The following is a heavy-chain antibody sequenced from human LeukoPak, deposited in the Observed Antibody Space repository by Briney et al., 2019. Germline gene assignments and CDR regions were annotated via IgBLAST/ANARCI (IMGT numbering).Heavy chain of an antibody. D-gene: IGHD3-3*02. Sequence: SETLSLTCTVSGGSISSSSYYWGWIRQPPGKGLGWIGSIYYSGSTYYNPSLKSRVTISVDTSKNQFSLKLSSVTAADTAVYYCARLAIYYFDYWGQGTLVTVSS. V-gene: IGHV4-39*01. CDR3: ARLAIYYFDY. CDR2: IYYSGST. CDR1: GGSISSSSYY. J-gene: IGHJ4*02.